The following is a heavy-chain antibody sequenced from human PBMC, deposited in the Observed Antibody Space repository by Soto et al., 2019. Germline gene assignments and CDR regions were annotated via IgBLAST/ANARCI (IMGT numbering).Heavy chain of an antibody. Sequence: PGGSLRLSCVASGFTFSSYAMSWVRQAPGKGLEWVSSISESGSGTNYAESLKGRFTISRDNSKSTLYLQMNSLRAEDTAIYYCAWGQSCAKWGQGTLVTVSS. CDR3: AWGQSCAK. CDR1: GFTFSSYA. J-gene: IGHJ4*02. D-gene: IGHD7-27*01. CDR2: ISESGSGT. V-gene: IGHV3-23*01.